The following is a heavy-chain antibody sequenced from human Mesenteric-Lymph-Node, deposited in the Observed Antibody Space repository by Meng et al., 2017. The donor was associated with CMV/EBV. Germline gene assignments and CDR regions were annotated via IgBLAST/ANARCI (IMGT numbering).Heavy chain of an antibody. D-gene: IGHD2-2*01. CDR2: INSDGSIT. CDR3: ARGGCSSTSCYLAADPNWFDP. Sequence: GESLKISCAASRFTFHDYAIHWVRQAPGKGLVWVSRINSDGSITSYADSVKGRFTISRDNAKNTLYLQMNSLRAEDTAVYYCARGGCSSTSCYLAADPNWFDPWGQGTLVTVSS. J-gene: IGHJ5*02. V-gene: IGHV3-74*01. CDR1: RFTFHDYA.